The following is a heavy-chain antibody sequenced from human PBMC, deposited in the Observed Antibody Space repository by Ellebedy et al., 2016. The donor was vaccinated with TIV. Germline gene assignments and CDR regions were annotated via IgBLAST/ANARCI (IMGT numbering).Heavy chain of an antibody. J-gene: IGHJ5*02. CDR2: IYSGGST. CDR1: GFTVSNNS. D-gene: IGHD2-21*01. Sequence: PGGSLTLSCAVSGFTVSNNSMSWVRRAPWKGLEWVLLIYSGGSTDYADSVKGRFTISKDNAKNTLYLQMNSLRAEDTAVYYGAHRGPSIPAPWGQGTLVTVSS. V-gene: IGHV3-66*01. CDR3: AHRGPSIPAP.